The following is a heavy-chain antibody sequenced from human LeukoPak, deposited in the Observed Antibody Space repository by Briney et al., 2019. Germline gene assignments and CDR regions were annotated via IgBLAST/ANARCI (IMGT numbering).Heavy chain of an antibody. J-gene: IGHJ3*02. V-gene: IGHV3-43D*03. CDR3: ARAEWLPTPDAFDI. CDR2: ISWDGGST. D-gene: IGHD5-18*01. Sequence: GGSLRLSCAASGFTFDDYAMHWVRQAPGKGLEWVSLISWDGGSTYYADSVKGRFTISRDNSKNSLYLQMNSLRAEDTAVYYCARAEWLPTPDAFDIWGQGTMVTVSS. CDR1: GFTFDDYA.